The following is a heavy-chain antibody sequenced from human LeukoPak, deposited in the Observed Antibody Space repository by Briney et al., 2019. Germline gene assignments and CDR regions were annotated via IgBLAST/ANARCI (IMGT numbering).Heavy chain of an antibody. D-gene: IGHD3-10*01. CDR1: GWSFSGYY. V-gene: IGHV4-34*01. Sequence: SETLSLTCAVYGWSFSGYYWSWIRQPPGKGLEWIGEINHSGSTNYNPSLKSRVTISVDTSKNQFSLKLSSVTAADTAVYYCARGLVRGRTYYYGSGRAEYYFDYWGQGTLVTVSS. CDR3: ARGLVRGRTYYYGSGRAEYYFDY. CDR2: INHSGST. J-gene: IGHJ4*02.